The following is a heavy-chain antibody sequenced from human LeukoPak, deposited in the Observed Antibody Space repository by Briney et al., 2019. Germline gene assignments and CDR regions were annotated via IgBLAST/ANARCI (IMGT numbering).Heavy chain of an antibody. D-gene: IGHD4-17*01. CDR2: IYYSGTT. CDR1: GVSISSSTYY. V-gene: IGHV4-39*01. Sequence: SETLSLTCTVSGVSISSSTYYWGWIRQPPGKGLEWIGSIYYSGTTYYTPSLESRVSISLDTAKNLFSLNLRSVTAADTAVYYCARLKGEASVTERFVYWGQGTLVTVSS. CDR3: ARLKGEASVTERFVY. J-gene: IGHJ4*02.